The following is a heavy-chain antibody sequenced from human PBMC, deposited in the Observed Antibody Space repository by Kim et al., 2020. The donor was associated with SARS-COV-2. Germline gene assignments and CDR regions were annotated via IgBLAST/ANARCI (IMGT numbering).Heavy chain of an antibody. Sequence: YADSVKGLFTVSRDNSKNMLYLEMTSLRAEDTALYYCVKRGYTSTASFDFWGQGTLVTVSS. J-gene: IGHJ4*02. D-gene: IGHD6-13*01. V-gene: IGHV3-74*01. CDR3: VKRGYTSTASFDF.